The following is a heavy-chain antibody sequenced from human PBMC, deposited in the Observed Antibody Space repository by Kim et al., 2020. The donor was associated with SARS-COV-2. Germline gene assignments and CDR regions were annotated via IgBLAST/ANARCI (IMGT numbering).Heavy chain of an antibody. CDR3: ATYAGTPGYYYHYMDV. V-gene: IGHV1-24*01. CDR2: FDPENGDT. Sequence: ASVKVSCKVSGSSLTRLSMHWVRQAPGKGLEWMGAFDPENGDTIYAQKFQDRVTMTEDTLTDTSYMELRSLRSEDTAVYYCATYAGTPGYYYHYMDVWGKGTTVTVPS. D-gene: IGHD3-9*01. J-gene: IGHJ6*03. CDR1: GSSLTRLS.